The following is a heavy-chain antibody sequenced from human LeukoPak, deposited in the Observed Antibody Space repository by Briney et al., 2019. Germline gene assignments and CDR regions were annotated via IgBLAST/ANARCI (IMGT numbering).Heavy chain of an antibody. D-gene: IGHD3-10*01. CDR1: GYSISSGYY. Sequence: SETLSLTCAVSGYSISSGYYWGWIRQPPGKGLEWIGSIYHSGSTYYNPCLKSRVTISVDTSKNQFSLKLSSVTAADTAVYYCARVVTMVRGWGQGTLVTVSS. CDR3: ARVVTMVRG. J-gene: IGHJ4*02. V-gene: IGHV4-38-2*01. CDR2: IYHSGST.